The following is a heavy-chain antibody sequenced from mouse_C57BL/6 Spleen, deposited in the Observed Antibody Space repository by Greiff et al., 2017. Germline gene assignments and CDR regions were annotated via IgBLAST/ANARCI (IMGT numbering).Heavy chain of an antibody. CDR2: INPYNGGT. D-gene: IGHD1-1*01. CDR1: GYTFTDYY. CDR3: ARRYYYCSEGYFDV. V-gene: IGHV1-19*01. J-gene: IGHJ1*03. Sequence: VQLQQSGPVLVKPGASVKMSCKASGYTFTDYYMNWVKQSHGKSLEWIGVINPYNGGTSYNQKFKGKATLTVDKSSSTAYMELNSLTSEDSAVYYCARRYYYCSEGYFDVWGTGTTVTVSS.